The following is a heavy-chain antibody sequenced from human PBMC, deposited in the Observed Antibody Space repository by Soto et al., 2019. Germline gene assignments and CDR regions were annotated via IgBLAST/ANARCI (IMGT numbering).Heavy chain of an antibody. D-gene: IGHD6-13*01. J-gene: IGHJ4*02. CDR3: AKYGSRSSPHYLDY. CDR2: IFGGGGGT. V-gene: IGHV3-23*01. CDR1: GFTFSNYA. Sequence: EVQLLESGGGLVQPGGSLRLSCAVSGFTFSNYAVGWVRQAPGMGLEWVSSIFGGGGGTYYTDSVKGRFTISRDSSGNTVFLQMNSLRAEDTALYYCAKYGSRSSPHYLDYWGRGTLVTVSS.